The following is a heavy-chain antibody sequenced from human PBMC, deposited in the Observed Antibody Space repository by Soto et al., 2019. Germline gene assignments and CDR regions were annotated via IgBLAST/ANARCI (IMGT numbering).Heavy chain of an antibody. CDR1: GGTFSSYT. CDR3: ARETGGVTVVTRSRAFDI. J-gene: IGHJ3*02. CDR2: IIPILGIA. V-gene: IGHV1-69*08. Sequence: QVQLVQSGAEVKKPGSSVKVSCKASGGTFSSYTISWVRQAPGQGLEWMGRIIPILGIANYAQKFQGRVTITADKSTSTAYRELSSLRSEDTAVYYCARETGGVTVVTRSRAFDIWGQGTMVTVSS. D-gene: IGHD3-16*01.